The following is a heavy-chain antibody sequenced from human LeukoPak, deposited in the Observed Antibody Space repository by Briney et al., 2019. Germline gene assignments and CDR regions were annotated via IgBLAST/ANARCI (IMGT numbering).Heavy chain of an antibody. Sequence: PSETLSLTCTVSGGSISSYYWSWIRQPPGKGLEWIGYIYYSGSTNYNPSLKSRVTISVDTSKNQFSLKLSSVTAADTAVYYCARDKDGDLDCWGQGTLVTVSS. D-gene: IGHD4-17*01. CDR3: ARDKDGDLDC. J-gene: IGHJ4*02. CDR2: IYYSGST. V-gene: IGHV4-59*01. CDR1: GGSISSYY.